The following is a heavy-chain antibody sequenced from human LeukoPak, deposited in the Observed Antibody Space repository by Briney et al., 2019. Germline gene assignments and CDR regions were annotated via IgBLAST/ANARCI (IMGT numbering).Heavy chain of an antibody. CDR2: IYYSGST. V-gene: IGHV4-59*01. CDR3: ARGSPVGDY. J-gene: IGHJ4*02. CDR1: GGSISSYY. Sequence: WETLSLTCTVSGGSISSYYWSWIRQPPGKGLEWIGYIYYSGSTHYNPSLESRVTISVDTSKNQFSLKLSSVTAADTAVYYCARGSPVGDYWGQGTLVTVSS. D-gene: IGHD3-10*01.